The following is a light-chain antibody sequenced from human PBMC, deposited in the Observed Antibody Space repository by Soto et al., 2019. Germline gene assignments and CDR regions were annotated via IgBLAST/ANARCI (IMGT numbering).Light chain of an antibody. CDR2: YDD. CDR1: SSNVGNNA. Sequence: QSVLTQPPSVSEAPRQRVTISCSGSSSNVGNNAVSWYQQFPGKAPKLLIYYDDVLPSGVSDRFSGSKSGTSASLAISGLQSEDEADYYCAAWDDRLDRVVFGGGTQLTVL. V-gene: IGLV1-36*01. J-gene: IGLJ2*01. CDR3: AAWDDRLDRVV.